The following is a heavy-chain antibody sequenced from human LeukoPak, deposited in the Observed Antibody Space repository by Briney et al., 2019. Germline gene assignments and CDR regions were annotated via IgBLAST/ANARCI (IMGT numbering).Heavy chain of an antibody. V-gene: IGHV5-51*01. CDR1: GYSFTNYW. Sequence: GESLKISCKGSGYSFTNYWIGWVRQMPGKGLEWMGIIYPGDSDTRYSPSFQGQATISADKSIKTAYLQWSSLKASDTAIYYCARRFCSSTSCFMWDYWGRGTLVTVSS. J-gene: IGHJ4*02. CDR3: ARRFCSSTSCFMWDY. CDR2: IYPGDSDT. D-gene: IGHD2-2*01.